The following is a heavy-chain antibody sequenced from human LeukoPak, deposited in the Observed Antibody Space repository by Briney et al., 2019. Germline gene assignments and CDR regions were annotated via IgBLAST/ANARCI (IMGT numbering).Heavy chain of an antibody. J-gene: IGHJ3*02. CDR3: ATPQSVQLERHPRSHAFDI. D-gene: IGHD1-1*01. Sequence: GASVKVSCKASGGTFSSYAISWVRQAPGQGLEWMGRIIPILGIANYAQKFQGRVTITADKSTSTAYMELSSLRSEDTAVYYCATPQSVQLERHPRSHAFDIWGQGTMVTVSS. V-gene: IGHV1-69*04. CDR1: GGTFSSYA. CDR2: IIPILGIA.